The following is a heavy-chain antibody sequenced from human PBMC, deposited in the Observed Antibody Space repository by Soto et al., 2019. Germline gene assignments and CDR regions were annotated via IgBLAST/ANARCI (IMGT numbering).Heavy chain of an antibody. CDR2: ISAYNANT. CDR3: ARDRLGATGDY. Sequence: ASVKGSCTASGYTFNSDGISWVRQAPGQGLEWMGWISAYNANTNYAQKLQGRVTMTTDTSTSTSYMELRSLRSDDTAVYFCARDRLGATGDYWGQGTLVTVSS. D-gene: IGHD1-26*01. CDR1: GYTFNSDG. J-gene: IGHJ4*02. V-gene: IGHV1-18*01.